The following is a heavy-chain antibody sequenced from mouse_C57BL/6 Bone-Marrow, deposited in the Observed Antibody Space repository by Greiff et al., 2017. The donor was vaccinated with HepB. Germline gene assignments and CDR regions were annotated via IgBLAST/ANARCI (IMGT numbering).Heavy chain of an antibody. CDR1: GFTFSSYA. D-gene: IGHD2-3*01. CDR3: ARDDGYYWYFDV. J-gene: IGHJ1*03. V-gene: IGHV5-4*01. Sequence: VKLMESGGGLVKPGGSLKLSCAASGFTFSSYAKSWVRQTPEKRLEWVATISDGGSYTYYPDNVKGRFTISRDNAKNNLYLQMSHLKSEDTAMYYCARDDGYYWYFDVWGTGTTVTVSS. CDR2: ISDGGSYT.